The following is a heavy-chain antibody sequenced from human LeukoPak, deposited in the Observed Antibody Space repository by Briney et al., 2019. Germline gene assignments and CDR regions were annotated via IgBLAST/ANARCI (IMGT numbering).Heavy chain of an antibody. Sequence: SETLSLTCTVSGGSISSYYWSWIRQPPGKGLEWIGYIYYSGSTNYNPSLKSRVTISVDTSKNQFSLKLSSVTAADTAVYYCGKDSGSYYFDYWGQGTLVTVSS. V-gene: IGHV4-59*01. D-gene: IGHD3-10*01. CDR3: GKDSGSYYFDY. CDR1: GGSISSYY. J-gene: IGHJ4*02. CDR2: IYYSGST.